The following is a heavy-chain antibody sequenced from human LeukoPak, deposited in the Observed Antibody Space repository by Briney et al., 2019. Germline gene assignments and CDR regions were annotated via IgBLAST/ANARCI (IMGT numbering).Heavy chain of an antibody. CDR3: AHHCEDSSDYYPYYFNY. CDR2: ISYSGST. V-gene: IGHV4-39*01. J-gene: IGHJ4*02. D-gene: IGHD3-22*01. CDR1: SGSISSSTDY. Sequence: PAETLSLTCTVSSGSISSSTDYWGWIRQPPGNGREWIGSISYSGSTYYNPSHKSRVTICVDTSKNQFSLRLSSVTAAHKALYRCAHHCEDSSDYYPYYFNYWREATPVTVPP.